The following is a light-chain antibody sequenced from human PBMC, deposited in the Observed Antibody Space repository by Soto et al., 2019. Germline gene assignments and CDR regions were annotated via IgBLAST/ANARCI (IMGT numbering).Light chain of an antibody. J-gene: IGKJ3*01. Sequence: EIVLTQSPGTLSLSPGERATLSCRASQSVNSNFLAWYQQKPGQAPRLLIYGASSRATGIPDRFSGSGSGTDFTLTISRLEPEDFAVYYCQQYGSSFTFGPGTKVDIK. CDR2: GAS. CDR3: QQYGSSFT. CDR1: QSVNSNF. V-gene: IGKV3-20*01.